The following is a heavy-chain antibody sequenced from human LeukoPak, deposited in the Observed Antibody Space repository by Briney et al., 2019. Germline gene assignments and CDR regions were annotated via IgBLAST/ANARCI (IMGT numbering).Heavy chain of an antibody. V-gene: IGHV3-7*01. CDR2: IKQDGSEK. D-gene: IGHD4-23*01. Sequence: GGSLRLSCAASGFTFSSYWMSWVREAPGKGGEGVADIKQDGSEKYYVDSVKGRFTISRDNAKNSLYLQMNSLSAEDTAVYYCAGRSVVTHYWGQGTLVTVSS. CDR1: GFTFSSYW. J-gene: IGHJ4*02. CDR3: AGRSVVTHY.